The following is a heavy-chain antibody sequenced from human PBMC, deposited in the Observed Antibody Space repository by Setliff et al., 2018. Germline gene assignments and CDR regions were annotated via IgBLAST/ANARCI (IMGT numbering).Heavy chain of an antibody. CDR3: ARSRDGGNSSGYSGAFDI. D-gene: IGHD3-22*01. J-gene: IGHJ3*02. CDR1: GYTFTGYY. CDR2: INPNSGGT. Sequence: ASVKVSCKASGYTFTGYYMHWVRQAPGQGLEWMGWINPNSGGTNYAQKFQGWVTMTRDTSISTAYMELSRLRSDDTAVYYCARSRDGGNSSGYSGAFDIWGQGTMVTV. V-gene: IGHV1-2*04.